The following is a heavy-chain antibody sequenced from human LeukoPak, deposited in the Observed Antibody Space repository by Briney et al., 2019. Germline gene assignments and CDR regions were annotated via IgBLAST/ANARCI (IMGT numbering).Heavy chain of an antibody. V-gene: IGHV4-30-2*01. Sequence: SETLSLTCAVSGGSISSGGYSWSWIRQPPGKGLEWIGYSYHSGSTYYNPSLKSRVTISVDRSKNQFSLKLSSVTAADTAVYYCARVGGGDCFDYWGQGTLVTVSS. CDR2: SYHSGST. CDR3: ARVGGGDCFDY. CDR1: GGSISSGGYS. D-gene: IGHD2-21*01. J-gene: IGHJ4*02.